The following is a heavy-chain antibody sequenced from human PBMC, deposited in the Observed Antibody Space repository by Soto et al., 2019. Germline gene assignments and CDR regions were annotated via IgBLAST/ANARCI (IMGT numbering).Heavy chain of an antibody. Sequence: EVQLVESGGGLVQPGGSLRLSCAASGFTFSDHYMDWVRQAPGKGLEWVGRIRNRANSYTTQYAASVKGRFTISRDXSXXSLYLQMNNLKTEDTAVYYCARVKLGAPGVRGFDIWGQGTMVTVSS. CDR3: ARVKLGAPGVRGFDI. CDR1: GFTFSDHY. V-gene: IGHV3-72*01. D-gene: IGHD1-26*01. CDR2: IRNRANSYTT. J-gene: IGHJ3*02.